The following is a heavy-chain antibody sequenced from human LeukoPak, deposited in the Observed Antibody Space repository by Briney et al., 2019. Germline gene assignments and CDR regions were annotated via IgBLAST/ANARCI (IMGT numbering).Heavy chain of an antibody. J-gene: IGHJ4*02. CDR2: IYYSGST. CDR1: GGSISSSSYY. V-gene: IGHV4-39*01. D-gene: IGHD3-22*01. Sequence: SETLSLTCTVSGGSISSSSYYWGWIRQPPGKGLEWIGSIYYSGSTYYNPSLKSRVTISVDTSKDQFSLKLSSVTAADTAVYYCARQRRYYDSSGYYPPDYWGQGTLVTVSS. CDR3: ARQRRYYDSSGYYPPDY.